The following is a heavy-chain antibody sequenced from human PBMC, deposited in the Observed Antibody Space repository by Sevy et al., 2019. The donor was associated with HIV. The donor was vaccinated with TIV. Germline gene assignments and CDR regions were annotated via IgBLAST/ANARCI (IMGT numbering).Heavy chain of an antibody. D-gene: IGHD6-13*01. CDR3: TTDRSEQLGYYYYYGMDV. CDR2: IKSKTDGGTT. CDR1: GFTFSNAW. J-gene: IGHJ6*02. Sequence: GGSLRLSCAASGFTFSNAWMSWVRQAPGKGLEWVGRIKSKTDGGTTDYAAPVEGRFTISRDDSKNTLYLQMNSLKTEDTAVYYCTTDRSEQLGYYYYYGMDVWGQGTTVTVSS. V-gene: IGHV3-15*01.